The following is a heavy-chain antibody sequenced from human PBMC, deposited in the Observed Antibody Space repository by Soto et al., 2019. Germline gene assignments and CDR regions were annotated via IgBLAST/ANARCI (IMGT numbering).Heavy chain of an antibody. CDR3: AMVDVYVTPSPQDV. J-gene: IGHJ6*02. CDR2: ISAYNGNT. V-gene: IGHV1-18*01. CDR1: GYTFTSYG. Sequence: ASVKVSCKASGYTFTSYGISWVRQAPGQGLEWVGWISAYNGNTNYAQNLQGRVTLTTDTSTSTAYMELTSLRSNDTAIYYCAMVDVYVTPSPQDVWGQGTTVTVSS. D-gene: IGHD3-16*01.